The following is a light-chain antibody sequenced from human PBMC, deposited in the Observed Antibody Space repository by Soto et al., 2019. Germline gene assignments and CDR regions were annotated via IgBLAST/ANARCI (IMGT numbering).Light chain of an antibody. CDR3: AAWDDSLKAML. CDR1: GSNIGENA. J-gene: IGLJ3*02. V-gene: IGLV1-44*01. CDR2: SNA. Sequence: QSVLTQPHSASGTPGQTVTISCSGSGSNIGENAVNWYQHLPGTAPQLLIYSNALRPSGVPHRFSGAKSGTAGSLAISGLQSEDEAHYYCAAWDDSLKAMLFGGGTKLTVL.